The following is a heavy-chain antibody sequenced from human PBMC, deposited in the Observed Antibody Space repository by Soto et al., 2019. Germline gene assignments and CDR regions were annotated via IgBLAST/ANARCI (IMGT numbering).Heavy chain of an antibody. Sequence: SETLSLTCAVYGGSFGGYYWSWIRHPPGKGLEWIGEINHSGSTNYNPSLKSRVTISVDTSKNQVSLKLSSVTAADTAVYYCARVSGIYYYGMDVWGQGTTVTVSS. D-gene: IGHD3-10*01. CDR3: ARVSGIYYYGMDV. CDR1: GGSFGGYY. V-gene: IGHV4-34*01. CDR2: INHSGST. J-gene: IGHJ6*02.